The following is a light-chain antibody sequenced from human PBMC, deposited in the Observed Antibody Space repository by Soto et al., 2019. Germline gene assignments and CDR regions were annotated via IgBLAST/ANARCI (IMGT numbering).Light chain of an antibody. CDR2: GAS. V-gene: IGKV3D-15*01. CDR3: QQYNNWPPIT. CDR1: QSVASRN. Sequence: EIVLTQSPGTLSLSPGERSTLSFMGSQSVASRNLAWYQQKSGQAPRLLIYGASSRAIHTPDRFSGSGSGTEFTLTISSLQSEDFAVYYCQQYNNWPPITFGQGTRLEIK. J-gene: IGKJ5*01.